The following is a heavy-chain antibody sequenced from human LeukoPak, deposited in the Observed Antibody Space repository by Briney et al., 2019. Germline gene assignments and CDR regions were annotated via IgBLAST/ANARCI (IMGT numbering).Heavy chain of an antibody. Sequence: ETLSLTCTVSGGSIRSSYYYWGWIRQAPGKGLEWVANIKQDGSEKYYVDSVKGRFTISRDNAKNSLYLQMNSLRAEDTAVYYCATRNSGSYSNWGQGTLVTVSS. CDR1: GGSIRSSYYY. D-gene: IGHD1-26*01. J-gene: IGHJ4*02. V-gene: IGHV3-7*03. CDR2: IKQDGSEK. CDR3: ATRNSGSYSN.